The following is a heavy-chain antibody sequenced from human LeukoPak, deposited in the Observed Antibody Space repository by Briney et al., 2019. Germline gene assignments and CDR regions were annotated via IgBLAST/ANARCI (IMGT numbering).Heavy chain of an antibody. V-gene: IGHV4-39*07. Sequence: SETLSLTCTVSGASITSNNYYWGWIRQPPGKGLEWIGNVYYSGSTYYNPSLKSRVTISVDTSKNQFSLKLSSVTAADTAVYYCAEWFGESSTFDYWGQGTLVTVSS. CDR2: VYYSGST. D-gene: IGHD3-10*01. CDR3: AEWFGESSTFDY. CDR1: GASITSNNYY. J-gene: IGHJ4*02.